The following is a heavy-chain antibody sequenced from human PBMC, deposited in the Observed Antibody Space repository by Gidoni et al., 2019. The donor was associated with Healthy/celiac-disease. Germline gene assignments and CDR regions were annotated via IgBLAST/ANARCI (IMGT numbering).Heavy chain of an antibody. CDR2: IKSKTDGGTT. V-gene: IGHV3-15*07. D-gene: IGHD3-3*01. CDR1: GFTFSNAS. CDR3: TTDSRAHFGVVILLYGMDV. J-gene: IGHJ6*02. Sequence: EVQLVESGGGLVKPGGSLRLSCAASGFTFSNASMNWVRQAPGKGLGWVGRIKSKTDGGTTDYAAPVKGRFTISRDDSKNTLYLQMNSLKTEDTAVYYCTTDSRAHFGVVILLYGMDVWGQGTTVTVSS.